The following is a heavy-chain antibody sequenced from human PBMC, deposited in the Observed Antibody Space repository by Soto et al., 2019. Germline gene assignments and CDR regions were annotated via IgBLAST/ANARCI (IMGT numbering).Heavy chain of an antibody. D-gene: IGHD3-22*01. CDR1: GFTFSSYG. CDR3: AKDDYYDSSGYYGALGSFDY. J-gene: IGHJ4*02. Sequence: GGSLRLSCAASGFTFSSYGMHWVRQAPGKGLEWVAVISYDGSNKYYADSVKGRFTISRDNSKNTLCLQMNSLRAEDTAVYYCAKDDYYDSSGYYGALGSFDYWGQGTLVTVSS. V-gene: IGHV3-30*18. CDR2: ISYDGSNK.